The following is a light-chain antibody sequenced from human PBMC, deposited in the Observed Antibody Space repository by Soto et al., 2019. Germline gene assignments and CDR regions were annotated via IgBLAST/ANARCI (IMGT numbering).Light chain of an antibody. CDR3: QQYETFSGT. V-gene: IGKV1-5*01. Sequence: DIQMTHSPSTLSASVGCTFTVTCRASQNVSGWLAWYQQKPGEAPKLLIYDASALPRGVPSRLSGSGYGTKLTLTIASLQTDDFETYYCQQYETFSGTFGPGTKVDIK. CDR2: DAS. J-gene: IGKJ1*01. CDR1: QNVSGW.